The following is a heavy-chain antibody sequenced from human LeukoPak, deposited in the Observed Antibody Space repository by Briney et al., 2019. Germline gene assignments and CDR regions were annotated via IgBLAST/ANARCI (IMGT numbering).Heavy chain of an antibody. CDR3: ARVLTDQGVYDAFDI. CDR1: GFTFRSYA. CDR2: ISYDVTNK. J-gene: IGHJ3*02. Sequence: GGSLRLSCAASGFTFRSYAMHWVRQVPGKGLEWVAVISYDVTNKYYGDSVKGRFTISRDNSKNPLYLQMNSLRAEDTAVYYCARVLTDQGVYDAFDIWGQGTMVTVSS. D-gene: IGHD6-13*01. V-gene: IGHV3-30-3*01.